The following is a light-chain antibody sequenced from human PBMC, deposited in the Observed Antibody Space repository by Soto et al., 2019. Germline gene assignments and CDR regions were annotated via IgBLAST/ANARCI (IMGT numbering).Light chain of an antibody. CDR2: DVS. V-gene: IGLV2-14*01. J-gene: IGLJ1*01. Sequence: QSALTQPASVSGSPGQSITISCTGTSSDVGGYNYVSWYQQHPGKAPKLMIYDVSNRPSGVSNRFSGSKSGNTAFLTISGLQAEDEADYSGSSDTSSSLYVFGTGTKVTVL. CDR1: SSDVGGYNY. CDR3: SSDTSSSLYV.